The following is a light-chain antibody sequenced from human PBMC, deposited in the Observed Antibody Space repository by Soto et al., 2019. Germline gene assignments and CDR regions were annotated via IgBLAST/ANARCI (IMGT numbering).Light chain of an antibody. CDR3: QQSYSTPYT. V-gene: IGKV1-39*01. CDR2: AAS. CDR1: QSISSY. J-gene: IGKJ2*01. Sequence: DIPMTQSPSSLSASVGDRVTITCRASQSISSYLNWYQQTPGKAPKLLIYAASSLQSGVPLRFSGSASGTDFTLTISSLQPEDFATYYCQQSYSTPYTFGQGTKLEIK.